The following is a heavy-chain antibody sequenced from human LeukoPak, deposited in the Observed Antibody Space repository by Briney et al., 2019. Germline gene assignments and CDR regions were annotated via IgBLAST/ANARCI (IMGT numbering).Heavy chain of an antibody. CDR1: GGSISSYY. V-gene: IGHV4-59*01. Sequence: TSETLSLTCTVSGGSISSYYWSWIRQPPGKGLEWIGYIYYSGSTNYNPSLKSRVTISVDTSKNQFSLKLSSVTAADTAVYYCARDTPGGSWYDYWGQGTLVTVSS. J-gene: IGHJ4*02. CDR3: ARDTPGGSWYDY. D-gene: IGHD6-13*01. CDR2: IYYSGST.